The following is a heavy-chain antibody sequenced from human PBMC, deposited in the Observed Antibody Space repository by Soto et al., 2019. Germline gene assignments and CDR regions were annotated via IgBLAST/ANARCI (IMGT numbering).Heavy chain of an antibody. CDR1: GGSISSGGYY. Sequence: SETLSLTCTVSGGSISSGGYYWSWIRQHPGKGLEWIGYIYYSGSTYYNPSLKSRVTISVDTSKNQFSLKLSSVTAADTAVYYCAVNPPSGGSCLPHQAGAFDIWGQGTMVTVSS. D-gene: IGHD2-15*01. CDR2: IYYSGST. J-gene: IGHJ3*02. V-gene: IGHV4-31*03. CDR3: AVNPPSGGSCLPHQAGAFDI.